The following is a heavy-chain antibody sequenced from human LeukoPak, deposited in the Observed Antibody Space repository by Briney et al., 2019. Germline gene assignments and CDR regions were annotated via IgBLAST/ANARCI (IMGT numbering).Heavy chain of an antibody. CDR2: INPSGGST. J-gene: IGHJ5*02. CDR3: ARGGGVAVYDYVWGSYPFNWFDP. Sequence: GASVKVSCKASGYTFTSYYMHWVRQAPGQGLEWMGIINPSGGSTSYAQKFQGRVTMTRDTSTSTVYMELSSLRSEDTAVYYCARGGGVAVYDYVWGSYPFNWFDPWGQGTLVTVSS. V-gene: IGHV1-46*01. CDR1: GYTFTSYY. D-gene: IGHD3-16*02.